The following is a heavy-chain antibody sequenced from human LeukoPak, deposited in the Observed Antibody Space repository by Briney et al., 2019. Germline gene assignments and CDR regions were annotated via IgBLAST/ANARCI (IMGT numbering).Heavy chain of an antibody. J-gene: IGHJ4*02. CDR1: GFTFSSYS. CDR3: ARDALYSSSSFDY. Sequence: GGSLRLSCAASGFTFSSYSMNWVRQAPGNGLEWVSSISSSSSYIYYADSVKGRFTISRDNAKNSLYLQMNSLRAEDTAVYYCARDALYSSSSFDYWGQGTLVTVSS. V-gene: IGHV3-21*01. D-gene: IGHD6-6*01. CDR2: ISSSSSYI.